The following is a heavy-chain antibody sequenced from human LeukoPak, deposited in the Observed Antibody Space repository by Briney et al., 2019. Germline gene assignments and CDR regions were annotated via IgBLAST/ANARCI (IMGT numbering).Heavy chain of an antibody. Sequence: GRSLRLSCAASGFTFSSYAMHWVRQAPGKGLEWVAVISYDGSNKYYADSVKGRFTISRDNSKNTLYLQMNSLRAEDTAVYYCARGYGSGYGWYYYGMDVWGQGTTVTVSS. CDR1: GFTFSSYA. D-gene: IGHD5-12*01. J-gene: IGHJ6*02. CDR3: ARGYGSGYGWYYYGMDV. V-gene: IGHV3-30*04. CDR2: ISYDGSNK.